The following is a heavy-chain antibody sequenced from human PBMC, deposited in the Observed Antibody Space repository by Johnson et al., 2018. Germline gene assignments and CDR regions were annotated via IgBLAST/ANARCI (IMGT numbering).Heavy chain of an antibody. CDR3: ARDLQVEVPADALYYYGMDV. CDR2: IYTSGSP. J-gene: IGHJ6*02. V-gene: IGHV4-61*02. CDR1: GGSISSDNYY. D-gene: IGHD2-2*01. Sequence: QVQLQESGPGLVKPSQTLSLTCTVSGGSISSDNYYWSWIRQPAGKGLEWIGRIYTSGSPNYNPSLKSRVTISVDTSKNQFSLKLSSVTAADTAVYYRARDLQVEVPADALYYYGMDVWGQGATVTVSS.